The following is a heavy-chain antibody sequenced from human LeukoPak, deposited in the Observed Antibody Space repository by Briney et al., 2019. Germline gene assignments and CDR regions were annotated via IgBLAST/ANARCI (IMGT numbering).Heavy chain of an antibody. J-gene: IGHJ3*02. CDR1: GFTFSSYW. CDR3: AREYYDFWSGYPGAFDI. D-gene: IGHD3-3*01. CDR2: INSDGSST. V-gene: IGHV3-74*01. Sequence: QPGGPLRLSCAASGFTFSSYWMHWVRHAPGKGLVWVSRINSDGSSTSYADSVKGRFTISRDNAKNTLYLQMNSLRAEDTAVYYCAREYYDFWSGYPGAFDIWGQGTMVTVSS.